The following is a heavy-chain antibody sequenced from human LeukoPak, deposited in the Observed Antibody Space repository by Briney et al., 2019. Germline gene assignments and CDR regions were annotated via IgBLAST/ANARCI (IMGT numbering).Heavy chain of an antibody. CDR2: IYPGDSDT. CDR3: ARHERCFGLGSKPYNLFDP. V-gene: IGHV5-51*01. D-gene: IGHD3-10*01. CDR1: GYSFTSYW. J-gene: IGHJ5*02. Sequence: GESLQISCKGSGYSFTSYWIGWVRQLPGKGLEWMGIIYPGDSDTRYSPSFQGQVTISADKSISTAYLQWSSLKASDTAMYYCARHERCFGLGSKPYNLFDPWGAGTHVTVSS.